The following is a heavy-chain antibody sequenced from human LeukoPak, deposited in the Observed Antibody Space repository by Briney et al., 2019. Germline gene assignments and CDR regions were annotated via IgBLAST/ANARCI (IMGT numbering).Heavy chain of an antibody. CDR1: GFTFSSYA. CDR3: ASSVLLTAPFDY. V-gene: IGHV3-21*01. Sequence: GGSLRLSCAASGFTFSSYAMSWVRQAPGKGLEWVSSISSLTVGTHYIYYADSVKGRFTISRDDAKNSLYLQMNSLRAEDTAVYYCASSVLLTAPFDYWGQGALVTVSS. D-gene: IGHD2-21*02. CDR2: ISSLTVGTHYI. J-gene: IGHJ4*01.